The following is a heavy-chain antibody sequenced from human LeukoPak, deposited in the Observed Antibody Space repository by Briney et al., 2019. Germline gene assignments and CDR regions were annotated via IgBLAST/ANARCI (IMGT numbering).Heavy chain of an antibody. CDR1: GGSFSGYY. V-gene: IGHV4-34*01. CDR2: INHSGST. Sequence: PSETLSLXCAVYGGSFSGYYWSWIRQPPGKGLEWIGEINHSGSTNYNPSLKSRVTISVDTSKNQFSLKLSSVTAADTAVYYCARGGKLLWFGEGRDAFDVWGQRTMVTVSS. J-gene: IGHJ3*01. D-gene: IGHD3-10*01. CDR3: ARGGKLLWFGEGRDAFDV.